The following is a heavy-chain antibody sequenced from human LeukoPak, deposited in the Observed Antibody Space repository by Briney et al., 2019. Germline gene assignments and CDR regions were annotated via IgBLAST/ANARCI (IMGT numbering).Heavy chain of an antibody. CDR3: AKSHSVAVAGTYSTHYFDC. J-gene: IGHJ4*02. V-gene: IGHV3-23*01. CDR1: GFTFSSYA. CDR2: ISGSGGST. D-gene: IGHD6-19*01. Sequence: GGSLRLSCAASGFTFSSYAISWVRQAPGRGLEWVSSISGSGGSTYYADSVKGRFTISRDNSRNTLYLQMSSLRAEDTAVYYCAKSHSVAVAGTYSTHYFDCWGQGTLVTVSS.